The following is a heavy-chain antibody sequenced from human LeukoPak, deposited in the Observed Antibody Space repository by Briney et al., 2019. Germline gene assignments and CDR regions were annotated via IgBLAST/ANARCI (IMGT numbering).Heavy chain of an antibody. CDR1: GFTFSTYW. J-gene: IGHJ4*02. CDR2: INTDGSTT. D-gene: IGHD4-23*01. V-gene: IGHV3-74*01. CDR3: SRDLHGNRDY. Sequence: GGSLRLSCAGSGFTFSTYWMHWVRQVPGKGLVWVSRINTDGSTTDYADSVTGRFTISRDNPKNTLYLQMNSLRAEDTAIYYCSRDLHGNRDYWGQGTLVSVST.